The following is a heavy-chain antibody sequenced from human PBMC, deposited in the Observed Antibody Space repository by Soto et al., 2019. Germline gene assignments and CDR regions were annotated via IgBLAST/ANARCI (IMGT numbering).Heavy chain of an antibody. Sequence: EVQLVESGGGLVKPGGSLRLSCAASGFTFGNAWMTWVRQAPGKGLEWVGRIKSKTDGGTTDYAAPVKGRFTISRDDSKNTLYLQMNSLKTEDTAVYYCTTDLPPMIGESDYWGQGTLVTVSS. CDR1: GFTFGNAW. CDR3: TTDLPPMIGESDY. J-gene: IGHJ4*02. V-gene: IGHV3-15*01. D-gene: IGHD3-16*01. CDR2: IKSKTDGGTT.